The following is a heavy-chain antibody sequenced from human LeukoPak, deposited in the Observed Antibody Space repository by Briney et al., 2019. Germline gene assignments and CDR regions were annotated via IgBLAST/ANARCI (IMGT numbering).Heavy chain of an antibody. Sequence: GGSLRLSCAASGFTFSGYGMHWVRQAPGKGLEWVAFIRYDGSNKYYADSVKGRFTISRDNSKNTLYLQMNSLRAEDTAVYYCAKADQTYYYDSSGYYYPYYYYYMDVWGKGTTVTVSS. V-gene: IGHV3-30*02. CDR2: IRYDGSNK. D-gene: IGHD3-22*01. CDR3: AKADQTYYYDSSGYYYPYYYYYMDV. CDR1: GFTFSGYG. J-gene: IGHJ6*03.